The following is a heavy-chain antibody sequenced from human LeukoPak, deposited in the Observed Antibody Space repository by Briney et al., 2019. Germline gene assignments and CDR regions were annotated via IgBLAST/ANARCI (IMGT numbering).Heavy chain of an antibody. J-gene: IGHJ3*02. CDR2: ISSSTTTI. CDR3: ARGRVVSAAIGAFDI. Sequence: GGSLRLSCAASGFTFSTYSMNWVRQAPGKGLEWVSYISSSTTTIFYADSVKGRFTISRDNSKNTLYLQMNSLRAEDTAVYYCARGRVVSAAIGAFDIWGQGTMVTVSS. D-gene: IGHD2-2*02. V-gene: IGHV3-48*01. CDR1: GFTFSTYS.